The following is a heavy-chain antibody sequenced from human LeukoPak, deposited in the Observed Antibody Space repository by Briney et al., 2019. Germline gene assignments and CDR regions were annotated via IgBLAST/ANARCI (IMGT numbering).Heavy chain of an antibody. V-gene: IGHV3-7*01. CDR1: GFTFSSYW. CDR2: IKTDGSQI. J-gene: IGHJ6*03. D-gene: IGHD5-24*01. CDR3: ARDLEGRHGYNNDYYYYMDV. Sequence: PGGSLRLSCVASGFTFSSYWMTWVRQAPGKGLEWVANIKTDGSQIYYVDSVKGRFTISRDNAKNSLYLQMNSLRVEDTAVYYCARDLEGRHGYNNDYYYYMDVWGKGTTVTISS.